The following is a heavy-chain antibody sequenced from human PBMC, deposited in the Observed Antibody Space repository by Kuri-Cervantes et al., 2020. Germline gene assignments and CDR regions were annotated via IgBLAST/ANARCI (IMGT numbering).Heavy chain of an antibody. D-gene: IGHD5-18*01. CDR3: ARGVYSYGYPPLGY. J-gene: IGHJ4*02. CDR1: GFTFSSYA. CDR2: ISYDGSNK. V-gene: IGHV3-30-3*01. Sequence: GGSLRLSCAASGFTFSSYAMHWVRQAPGKGLEWVAVISYDGSNKYYADSVKGRFTISRDNSKNTLYLQMNSLRAEDTAVYYCARGVYSYGYPPLGYWGQGTLVTVSS.